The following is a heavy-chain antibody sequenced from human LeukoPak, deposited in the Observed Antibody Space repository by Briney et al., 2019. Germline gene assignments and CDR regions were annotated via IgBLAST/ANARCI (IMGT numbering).Heavy chain of an antibody. CDR2: ISSSGSTI. CDR1: GFTFSMYS. Sequence: GGSLRLSCAGSGFTFSMYSMNWVRQAPGKGLEWVSYISSSGSTIYYADSVKGRFTISRDNAKNSLYLQMNSLRAEDTAVYYCAELGITMIGGVWGKGTTVTISS. D-gene: IGHD3-10*02. CDR3: AELGITMIGGV. J-gene: IGHJ6*04. V-gene: IGHV3-48*04.